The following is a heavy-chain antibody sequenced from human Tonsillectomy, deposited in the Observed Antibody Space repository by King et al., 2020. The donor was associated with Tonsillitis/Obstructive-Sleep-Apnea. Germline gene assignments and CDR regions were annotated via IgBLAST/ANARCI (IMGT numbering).Heavy chain of an antibody. D-gene: IGHD2-15*01. J-gene: IGHJ4*01. Sequence: VQLQESGPGLVKPSETLSLTCTVSGGSISSYYWSWIRQPPGKGLEWIGYIYYSGSTNYTPSLKSRVTISVDTSKNQFSLKLSSVTAADTAVYYCARATEGSLDYWGHGTLVTVSS. CDR3: ARATEGSLDY. CDR2: IYYSGST. CDR1: GGSISSYY. V-gene: IGHV4-59*01.